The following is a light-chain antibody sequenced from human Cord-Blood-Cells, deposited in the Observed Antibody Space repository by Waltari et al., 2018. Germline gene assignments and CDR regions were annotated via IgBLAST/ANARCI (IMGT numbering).Light chain of an antibody. Sequence: QSVLTQPPSVSAAPGQKVTISCSGSSSKIGNNSVSWYQQLPGTAPKLLIYENNKRPSGIPDRFSGSKSGTSATLGITGLQTGDEADYYCGTWNSSLSAGVFGTGTKVTVL. CDR3: GTWNSSLSAGV. CDR1: SSKIGNNS. J-gene: IGLJ1*01. CDR2: ENN. V-gene: IGLV1-51*02.